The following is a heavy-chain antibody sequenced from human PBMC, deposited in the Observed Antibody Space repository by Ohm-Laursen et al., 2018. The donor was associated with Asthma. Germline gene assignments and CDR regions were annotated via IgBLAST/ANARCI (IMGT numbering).Heavy chain of an antibody. V-gene: IGHV3-33*01. CDR3: ARAGSYYGSGSDYGMDV. D-gene: IGHD3-10*01. Sequence: SLRLSCAASGFTFSSYGMHWVRQAPGKGLEWVAVIWYDGSNKYYADSVKGRFTISRDNAKNSLYLQMNSLRAEDTAVYYCARAGSYYGSGSDYGMDVWGQGTTVTVSS. CDR2: IWYDGSNK. CDR1: GFTFSSYG. J-gene: IGHJ6*02.